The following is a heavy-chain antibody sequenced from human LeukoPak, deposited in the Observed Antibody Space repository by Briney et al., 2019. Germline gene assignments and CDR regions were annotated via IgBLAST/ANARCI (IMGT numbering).Heavy chain of an antibody. CDR1: GFTFSSYS. CDR2: ISAISSSST. V-gene: IGHV3-48*04. D-gene: IGHD4-17*01. J-gene: IGHJ5*02. CDR3: ASFPDATVTTNWFYP. Sequence: PGGSLRLSCAASGFTFSSYSLNWVHQAPGKGLEWVSYISAISSSSTYYADSVKGRFTISRDNAKNSLYLQMNSLRAEDTAVYYCASFPDATVTTNWFYPWGEGTLVTASA.